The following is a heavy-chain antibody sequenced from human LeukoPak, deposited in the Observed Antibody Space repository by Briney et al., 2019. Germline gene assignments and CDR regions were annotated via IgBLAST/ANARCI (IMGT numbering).Heavy chain of an antibody. CDR2: ISSSSYI. V-gene: IGHV3-21*01. CDR1: GFTFSSYS. D-gene: IGHD6-13*01. Sequence: PGGSLRLSCAASGFTFSSYSMNWVRQAPGKGLEWVSSISSSSYIYYADSVKGRFTISRDNAKNSLYLQMNSLRAEDTAVYYCARDPGYRGQENFDYWGQGTLVTVSS. CDR3: ARDPGYRGQENFDY. J-gene: IGHJ4*02.